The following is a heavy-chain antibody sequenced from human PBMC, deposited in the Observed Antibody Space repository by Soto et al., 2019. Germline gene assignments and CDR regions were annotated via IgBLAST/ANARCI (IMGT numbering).Heavy chain of an antibody. Sequence: LSLTCAVYGGSFSGYYWSWIRQPPGKGLEWIGEINHSGSTNYNPSLKSRVTISVDTSKNQFSLKLSSVTAADTAVYYCARFNIQWLVHDYWGQGTLVTVSS. CDR2: INHSGST. CDR1: GGSFSGYY. CDR3: ARFNIQWLVHDY. V-gene: IGHV4-34*01. J-gene: IGHJ4*02. D-gene: IGHD6-19*01.